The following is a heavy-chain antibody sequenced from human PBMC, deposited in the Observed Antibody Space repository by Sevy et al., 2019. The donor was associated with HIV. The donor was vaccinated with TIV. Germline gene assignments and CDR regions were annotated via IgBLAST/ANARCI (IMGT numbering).Heavy chain of an antibody. D-gene: IGHD2-21*01. J-gene: IGHJ3*01. Sequence: GGSLRLSCATSGFIFSSYGMHWVRQAPGKGLEWVAFIRDDGFTKYNLDSVKGRFTISRDTSKNTLYLQMNNLSTDETSLYYGAKGPVLWQKDEAVEVWGQGTMVTVSS. CDR3: AKGPVLWQKDEAVEV. V-gene: IGHV3-30*02. CDR1: GFIFSSYG. CDR2: IRDDGFTK.